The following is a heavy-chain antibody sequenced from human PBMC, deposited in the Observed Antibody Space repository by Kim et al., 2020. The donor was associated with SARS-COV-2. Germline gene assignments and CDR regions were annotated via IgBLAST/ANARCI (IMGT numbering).Heavy chain of an antibody. CDR3: ASGYSGSYGLDY. Sequence: SHACSVHGPFTNSRDNSKTTLYLQMNSLRAEDPAVYYCASGYSGSYGLDYWGQGTLVTVSS. V-gene: IGHV3-23*01. J-gene: IGHJ4*02. D-gene: IGHD1-26*01.